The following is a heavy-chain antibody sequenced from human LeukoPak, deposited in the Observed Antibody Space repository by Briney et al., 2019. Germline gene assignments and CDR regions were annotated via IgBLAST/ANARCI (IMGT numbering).Heavy chain of an antibody. CDR1: GSMYNYY. D-gene: IGHD1-26*01. CDR2: IHYNGIS. V-gene: IGHV4-59*08. Sequence: SETLSLTCTVSGSMYNYYWSWIRQPPGKGLEWIGYIHYNGISNYSPSLKSRVIMSLDTSKNQVSLKLNAVSAADTAVYYCARHISSGGTYAHFDYWGQGTLVTVSS. CDR3: ARHISSGGTYAHFDY. J-gene: IGHJ4*02.